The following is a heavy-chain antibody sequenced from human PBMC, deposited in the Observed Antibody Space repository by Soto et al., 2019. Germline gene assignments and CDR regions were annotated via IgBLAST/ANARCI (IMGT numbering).Heavy chain of an antibody. Sequence: QITLKESGPTLVKPTQTLTLTCTFSGFSLTTRGVGVGWICQPPGKALEWLALIYWDDDKRYSPSLKSRLTMTKDTSKNQVVLTLTNMDPVDTATYYCAHVPGSSHLLYSYYYYMDVWGKGATVAVS. CDR3: AHVPGSSHLLYSYYYYMDV. V-gene: IGHV2-5*02. CDR1: GFSLTTRGVG. J-gene: IGHJ6*03. CDR2: IYWDDDK. D-gene: IGHD3-10*01.